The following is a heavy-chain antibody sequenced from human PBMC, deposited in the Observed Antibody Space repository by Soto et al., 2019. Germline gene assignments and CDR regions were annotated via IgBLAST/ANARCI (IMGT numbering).Heavy chain of an antibody. J-gene: IGHJ4*02. V-gene: IGHV1-69*13. D-gene: IGHD5-12*01. CDR3: ARTSLYRDGYNYPFDY. CDR2: IIPIFGTA. Sequence: SVKVSCKASGGTFSSYAISWVRQAPGQGLEWMGGIIPIFGTANYAQKFQGRVTITADESTSTAYMELSSLRSEDTAVYYCARTSLYRDGYNYPFDYWGQGTLVTVSS. CDR1: GGTFSSYA.